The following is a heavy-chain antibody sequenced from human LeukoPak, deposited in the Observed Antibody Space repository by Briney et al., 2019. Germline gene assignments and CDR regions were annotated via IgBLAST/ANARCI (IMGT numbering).Heavy chain of an antibody. V-gene: IGHV4-59*08. CDR2: IYYSGST. Sequence: SETLSLTCTVSGGSISSYYWSWIRQPPGKGLEWIGYIYYSGSTNYNPSLKSRVTISVDTSKNQFSLKLSSVTAADTAVYYCARHGVISSGWYFDYWGQGTLVTVSS. D-gene: IGHD6-19*01. CDR3: ARHGVISSGWYFDY. J-gene: IGHJ4*02. CDR1: GGSISSYY.